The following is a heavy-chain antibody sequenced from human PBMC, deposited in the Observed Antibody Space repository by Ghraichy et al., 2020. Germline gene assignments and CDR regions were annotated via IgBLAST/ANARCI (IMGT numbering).Heavy chain of an antibody. V-gene: IGHV3-9*01. J-gene: IGHJ6*02. CDR3: AKALIGYCSSTSCPGMDV. D-gene: IGHD2-2*01. CDR2: ISWNSGSI. Sequence: LSLTCAASGFTFDDYAMHWVRQAPGKGLEWVSGISWNSGSIGYADSVKGRFTISRDNAKNSLYLQMNSLRAEDTALYYCAKALIGYCSSTSCPGMDVWGQGTTVTVSS. CDR1: GFTFDDYA.